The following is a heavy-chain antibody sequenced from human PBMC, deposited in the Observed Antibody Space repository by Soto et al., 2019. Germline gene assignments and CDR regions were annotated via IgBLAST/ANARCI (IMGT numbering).Heavy chain of an antibody. J-gene: IGHJ5*02. D-gene: IGHD3-3*02. CDR1: SRRADY. V-gene: IGHV4-30-4*01. CDR2: IHYSGST. Sequence: SRRADYWCGARRPSEKGIACIGYIHYSGSTYYNPSLRSRLTISVDTSKNQFSLKLTSVTAADTAVYFCATLIPFSDHWGHGTPVTV. CDR3: ATLIPFSDH.